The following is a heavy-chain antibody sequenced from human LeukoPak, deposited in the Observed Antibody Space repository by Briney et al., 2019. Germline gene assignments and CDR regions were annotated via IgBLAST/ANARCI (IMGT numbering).Heavy chain of an antibody. CDR3: AKDPGPEIRYGGAIVSALDV. Sequence: SLTLSCAVSGLTLSSNFMNWVSQAPGKGLEWDSATYSGGSQDYADSVRGRFTRSRTIPKNTLYLQMNSLTVEDTAVYYCAKDPGPEIRYGGAIVSALDVWGQGTMVTVTS. D-gene: IGHD3-16*02. J-gene: IGHJ3*01. CDR1: GLTLSSNF. CDR2: TYSGGSQ. V-gene: IGHV3-66*01.